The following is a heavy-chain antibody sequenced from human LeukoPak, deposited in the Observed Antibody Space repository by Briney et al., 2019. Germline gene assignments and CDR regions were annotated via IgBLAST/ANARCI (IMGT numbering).Heavy chain of an antibody. V-gene: IGHV1-2*02. CDR2: INPNSGGT. CDR1: GYTFTGYY. Sequence: ASVKVSCKASGYTFTGYYMRWVRQAPGQGLEWMGWINPNSGGTKYAQKFQGRVTTTRDTSITTVYMELSSLRSDDTAVYYCARDYYGSGSYYQLGYWGQGTLVTVSS. J-gene: IGHJ4*02. D-gene: IGHD3-10*01. CDR3: ARDYYGSGSYYQLGY.